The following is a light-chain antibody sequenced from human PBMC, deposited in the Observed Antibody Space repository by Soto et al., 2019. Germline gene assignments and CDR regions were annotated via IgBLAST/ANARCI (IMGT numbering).Light chain of an antibody. Sequence: SYELTQPLSVSVALGQTARITCGGNNIGSKTVHWYQQKPGQAPVLVIYRDNNRPSGIPERFSGSNSGNTATLTISRAHAGDEADYCCQVWDSSTVVFGGGTKLTVL. V-gene: IGLV3-9*01. CDR1: NIGSKT. CDR3: QVWDSSTVV. J-gene: IGLJ2*01. CDR2: RDN.